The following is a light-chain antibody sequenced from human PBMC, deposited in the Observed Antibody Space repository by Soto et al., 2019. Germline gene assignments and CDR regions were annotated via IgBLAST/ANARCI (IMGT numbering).Light chain of an antibody. Sequence: QSALTQPASVSGSPGQSITISCTGTSSDVGGYNYVSWYQQHPGKAPKLMIYDVSNRPSGVSNRFSGSKSGNTASLTISGLQAEDEADYYSSSYTSSSTGVFGGETKLTVL. J-gene: IGLJ2*01. CDR3: SSYTSSSTGV. V-gene: IGLV2-14*01. CDR2: DVS. CDR1: SSDVGGYNY.